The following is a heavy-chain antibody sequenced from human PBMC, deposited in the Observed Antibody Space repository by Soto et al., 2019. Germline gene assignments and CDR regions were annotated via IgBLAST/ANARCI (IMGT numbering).Heavy chain of an antibody. CDR2: IYYSGST. J-gene: IGHJ4*02. D-gene: IGHD3-22*01. CDR1: GGSISSYY. Sequence: SETLSLTCTVSGGSISSYYGGWFRQPPGKGLEWIGYIYYSGSTTYHPSHKSRVTISVDTSKNQFSLNLTSVTAADTAVYYCARLGGYYQAFDQWGQGSLVTVSS. CDR3: ARLGGYYQAFDQ. V-gene: IGHV4-59*08.